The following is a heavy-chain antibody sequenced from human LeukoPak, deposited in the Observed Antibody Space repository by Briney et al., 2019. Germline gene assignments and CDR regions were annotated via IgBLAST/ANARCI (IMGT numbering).Heavy chain of an antibody. J-gene: IGHJ4*02. CDR2: IYTSGST. CDR1: GGSISSYY. Sequence: SETLSLTRTVSGGSISSYYWSWIRQPPGKGLEWIGYIYTSGSTNYNPSLKSRVTISVDTSKNQFSLKLSSVTAADTAVYYCARQRRNDSPFDYWGQGTLVTVSS. V-gene: IGHV4-4*09. CDR3: ARQRRNDSPFDY. D-gene: IGHD2-15*01.